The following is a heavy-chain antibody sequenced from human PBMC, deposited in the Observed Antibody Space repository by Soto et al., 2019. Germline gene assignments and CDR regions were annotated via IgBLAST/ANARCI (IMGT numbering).Heavy chain of an antibody. CDR2: IYPGDSDT. J-gene: IGHJ6*02. CDR3: ARHHVYQYYGMDV. Sequence: GESLKISCKGSGYSFTSYWIGWVRQMPGKGLEWMGIIYPGDSDTRYSPPFQGQVTISADKSISTAYLQWSSLKASDTAMYYCARHHVYQYYGMDVWGQGTTVTRLL. V-gene: IGHV5-51*01. CDR1: GYSFTSYW.